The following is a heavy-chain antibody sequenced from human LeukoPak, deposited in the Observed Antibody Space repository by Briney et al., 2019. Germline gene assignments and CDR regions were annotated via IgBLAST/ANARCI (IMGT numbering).Heavy chain of an antibody. CDR3: ARDRDTAMVYFDY. CDR2: IWYDGSNK. D-gene: IGHD5-18*01. CDR1: GFTFSNYG. V-gene: IGHV3-33*08. J-gene: IGHJ4*02. Sequence: PGGSLRLSCAASGFTFSNYGMHWVRQAPGKGLEWVAVIWYDGSNKYYADSVKGRFTISRDNSKNTLYLQMNSLRAEDTAVYYCARDRDTAMVYFDYWGQGTLVTVSS.